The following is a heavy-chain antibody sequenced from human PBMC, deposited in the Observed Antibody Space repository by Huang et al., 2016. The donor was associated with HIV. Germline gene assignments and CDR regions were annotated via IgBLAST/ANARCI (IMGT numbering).Heavy chain of an antibody. Sequence: QVQLVQSGAEVKQPGASVKVSCKASGYTFFSYAISWVRQAPGQGLEWMGWVSTYNGQPNYAEKFQDRVTLTTDISSSTAYMELRSLRSDDTAVYFCARFRGPQVTLNWLDPWGQGTLVTVSS. D-gene: IGHD3-10*01. CDR3: ARFRGPQVTLNWLDP. V-gene: IGHV1-18*01. J-gene: IGHJ5*02. CDR1: GYTFFSYA. CDR2: VSTYNGQP.